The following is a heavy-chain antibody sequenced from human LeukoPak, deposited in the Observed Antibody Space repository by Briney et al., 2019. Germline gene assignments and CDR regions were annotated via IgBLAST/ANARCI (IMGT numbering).Heavy chain of an antibody. V-gene: IGHV3-7*01. D-gene: IGHD1-26*01. CDR2: IKQDGSQK. CDR1: GLTFSTYW. CDR3: TIEGFTGSYYYFDY. J-gene: IGHJ4*02. Sequence: GGSLRLSCAASGLTFSTYWMSWIRQAPGKGLEWVANIKQDGSQKNYVDSVRGRFTISRDNAKNSLYLQMNRLRAEDTAVYYCTIEGFTGSYYYFDYWGQGTLVTVSS.